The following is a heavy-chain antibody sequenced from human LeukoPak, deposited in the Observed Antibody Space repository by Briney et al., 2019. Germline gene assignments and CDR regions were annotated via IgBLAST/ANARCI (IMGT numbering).Heavy chain of an antibody. Sequence: GGPLRLSCAASGFTLSGYWMHGAGQAPGKGRRWVSRINGDGSGTNYADSVKGRFTISRDNAKNTLYLQMNSLRAEDTAVYYCARDKGYSSDYWGQGTLVTVSS. V-gene: IGHV3-74*01. CDR3: ARDKGYSSDY. J-gene: IGHJ4*02. CDR1: GFTLSGYW. CDR2: INGDGSGT. D-gene: IGHD5-18*01.